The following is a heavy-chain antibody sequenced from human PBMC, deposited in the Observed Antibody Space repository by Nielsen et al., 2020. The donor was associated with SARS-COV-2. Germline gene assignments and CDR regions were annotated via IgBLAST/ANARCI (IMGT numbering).Heavy chain of an antibody. J-gene: IGHJ5*02. D-gene: IGHD5-18*01. V-gene: IGHV1-2*06. CDR2: INPNSGGT. Sequence: ASVKVSCKASGYTFTSYGISWVRQAPGQGLEWMGRINPNSGGTNYAQKFQGRVTMTRDTSISTAYMELSRLRSDDTAVYYCARGQLWIFDPWGQGTLVTVSS. CDR3: ARGQLWIFDP. CDR1: GYTFTSYG.